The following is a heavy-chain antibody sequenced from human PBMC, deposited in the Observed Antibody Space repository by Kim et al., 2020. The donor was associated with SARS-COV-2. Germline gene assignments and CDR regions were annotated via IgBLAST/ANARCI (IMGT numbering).Heavy chain of an antibody. CDR3: AKSGQLDY. Sequence: SHPGSGKGRFTHSRDNSKNPLYLQMNNLRAEDTAVYFCAKSGQLDYWGQGTLVTVSS. V-gene: IGHV3-23*01. D-gene: IGHD5-12*01. J-gene: IGHJ4*02.